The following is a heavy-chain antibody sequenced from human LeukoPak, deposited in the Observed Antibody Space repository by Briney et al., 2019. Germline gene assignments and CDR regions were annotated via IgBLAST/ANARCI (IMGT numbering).Heavy chain of an antibody. CDR2: ISSSSTYI. V-gene: IGHV3-21*04. J-gene: IGHJ5*02. Sequence: GGSLRLSCAASGFTFSSYTMNWVRQAPGKGLEWVSSISSSSTYIYYADSVKGRFTISRVNTKNSLYLQMNSLRAEDTAVYYCAKDYEPLVGVHRWGDWFDPWGQGTLVTVSS. CDR1: GFTFSSYT. D-gene: IGHD1-26*01. CDR3: AKDYEPLVGVHRWGDWFDP.